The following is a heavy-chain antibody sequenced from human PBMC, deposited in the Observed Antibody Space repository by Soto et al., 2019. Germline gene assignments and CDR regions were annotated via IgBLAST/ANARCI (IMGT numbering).Heavy chain of an antibody. CDR2: ISGSGGST. V-gene: IGHV3-23*01. CDR3: AKDLGYSYGYGPVDY. Sequence: EVQLLESGGGLVQPGGSLRLSCAASGFTFSSYAMSWVRQAPGKGLEWVSAISGSGGSTYYADSVKGRFTISRDNSKNALYLQMNSLRAEDTAVYYCAKDLGYSYGYGPVDYWGQGTLVTVSS. CDR1: GFTFSSYA. D-gene: IGHD5-18*01. J-gene: IGHJ4*02.